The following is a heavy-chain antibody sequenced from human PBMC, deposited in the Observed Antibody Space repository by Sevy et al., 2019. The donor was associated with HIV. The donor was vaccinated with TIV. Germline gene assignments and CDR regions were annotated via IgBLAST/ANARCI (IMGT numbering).Heavy chain of an antibody. J-gene: IGHJ6*02. CDR1: GFTFSSAW. CDR2: IKREVDGGAL. Sequence: GGSLRLSCTAPGFTFSSAWMSWVRQAPGKGLEWVGRIKREVDGGALDDCEPGKGRFTKSRVDSKNKVYLQMNSLKTEDTAVYYCITDPAYRGYDEEVINYYFYGLDVWGQGTPVTVSS. D-gene: IGHD5-12*01. V-gene: IGHV3-15*01. CDR3: ITDPAYRGYDEEVINYYFYGLDV.